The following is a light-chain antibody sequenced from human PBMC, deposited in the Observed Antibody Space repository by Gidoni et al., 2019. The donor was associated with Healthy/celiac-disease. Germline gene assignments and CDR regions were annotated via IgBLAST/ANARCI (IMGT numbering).Light chain of an antibody. CDR2: GAS. Sequence: DIVLTQSPGTLSLSPGERATLSGRASQSVSRSYLAWYQQKPGQAPRPLIYGASSRATGIPDRVSGSGSGTDFTLTISRLEPEDFAVYYCQQYGSSPLTFGGGTKVEIK. CDR3: QQYGSSPLT. V-gene: IGKV3-20*01. CDR1: QSVSRSY. J-gene: IGKJ4*01.